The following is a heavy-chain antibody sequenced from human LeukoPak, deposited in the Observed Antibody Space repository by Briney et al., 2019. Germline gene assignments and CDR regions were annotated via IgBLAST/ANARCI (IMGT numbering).Heavy chain of an antibody. CDR1: GGSFSGYY. CDR3: ARDHSYGSGYGMDV. D-gene: IGHD3-10*01. CDR2: INHSGST. V-gene: IGHV4-34*01. J-gene: IGHJ6*02. Sequence: SETLSLTCAVYGGSFSGYYWSWIRQPPGKGLEWIGEINHSGSTNYNPSLKSRVTISVDTSKNQFSLKLSSVTAADTAVYYCARDHSYGSGYGMDVWGQGTTVTVSS.